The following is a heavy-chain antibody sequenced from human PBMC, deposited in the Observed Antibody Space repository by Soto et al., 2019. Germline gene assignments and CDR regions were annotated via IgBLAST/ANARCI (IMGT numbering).Heavy chain of an antibody. D-gene: IGHD4-17*01. CDR3: ATTSRTYYGDSNWFDP. CDR1: GGSISSSNW. V-gene: IGHV4-4*02. CDR2: IYHSGST. Sequence: SETLSLTCAVSGGSISSSNWWSWVRQPPGKGLEWIGEIYHSGSTNYNPSLKSRVTISVDKSKNQFSLKLSSVTAADTAVHYCATTSRTYYGDSNWFDPWGQGTLVTVSS. J-gene: IGHJ5*02.